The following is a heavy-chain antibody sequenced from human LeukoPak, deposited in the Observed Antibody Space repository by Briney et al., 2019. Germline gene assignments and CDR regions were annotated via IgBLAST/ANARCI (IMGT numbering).Heavy chain of an antibody. J-gene: IGHJ4*02. CDR1: GFTFSSYS. D-gene: IGHD3-22*01. Sequence: GGSLRLSCAASGFTFSSYSMNWVRQAPGKGLEWVSSISSSSYIYYADSVKGRFTISRDNAKNSLYLQMNSLRAEDTAVYYCASGLYYYDSSGYRIWGQGTLVTVSS. V-gene: IGHV3-21*01. CDR2: ISSSSYI. CDR3: ASGLYYYDSSGYRI.